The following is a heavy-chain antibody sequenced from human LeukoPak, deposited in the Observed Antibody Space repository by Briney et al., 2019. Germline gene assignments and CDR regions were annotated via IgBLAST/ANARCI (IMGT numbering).Heavy chain of an antibody. CDR1: GFTFSSYEM. CDR3: ARAIVGVFDY. CDR2: IYHSGST. J-gene: IGHJ4*02. Sequence: PGGSLRLSCAASGFTFSSYEMNWVRQAPGKGLEWIGEIYHSGSTNYNPSLKSRVTISVDKSKNQFSLKLSSVTAADTAVYYCARAIVGVFDYWGQGTLVTVSS. V-gene: IGHV4-4*02. D-gene: IGHD1-26*01.